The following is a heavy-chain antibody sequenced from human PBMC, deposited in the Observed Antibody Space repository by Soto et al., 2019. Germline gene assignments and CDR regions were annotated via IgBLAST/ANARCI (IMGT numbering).Heavy chain of an antibody. CDR3: TTEGLLWFGTDAFDI. J-gene: IGHJ3*02. V-gene: IGHV3-15*07. CDR2: IKSKTDGGTT. CDR1: GFTFSNAW. D-gene: IGHD3-10*01. Sequence: EVQLVESGGGLVKPGGSLRLSCAASGFTFSNAWMNWVRQAPGKGLEWVGRIKSKTDGGTTDYAAPVKGRFTISRDDSKNTLYLQMNSLKTEDTAVYYCTTEGLLWFGTDAFDIWGQGTMVTVSS.